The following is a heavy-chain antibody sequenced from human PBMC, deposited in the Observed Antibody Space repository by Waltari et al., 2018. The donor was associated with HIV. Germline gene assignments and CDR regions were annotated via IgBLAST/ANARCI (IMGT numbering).Heavy chain of an antibody. J-gene: IGHJ4*02. CDR1: GHTFSGYY. V-gene: IGHV1-2*02. Sequence: QVKLVQSGAEVKKPGASVRVSCEAYGHTFSGYYLHWVRQAPGQGLEWMGWINTHNGSTNYAKTFQGRVTLTRDTSSNTAFMELNTLRFDDSALYYCARDDYDVLTGYREFDSWGQGTRVTVSS. CDR2: INTHNGST. CDR3: ARDDYDVLTGYREFDS. D-gene: IGHD3-9*01.